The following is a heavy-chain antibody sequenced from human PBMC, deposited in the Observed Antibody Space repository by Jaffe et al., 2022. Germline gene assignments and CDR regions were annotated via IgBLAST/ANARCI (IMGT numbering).Heavy chain of an antibody. CDR1: GGSISSSSYY. J-gene: IGHJ4*02. D-gene: IGHD5-18*01. CDR3: ARRLLSELWLPWYFDY. CDR2: IYYSGST. Sequence: QLQLQESGPGLVKPSETLSLTCTVSGGSISSSSYYWGWIRQPPGKGLEWIGSIYYSGSTYYNPSLKSRVTISVDTSKNQFSLKLSSVTAADTAVYYCARRLLSELWLPWYFDYWGQGTLVTVSS. V-gene: IGHV4-39*01.